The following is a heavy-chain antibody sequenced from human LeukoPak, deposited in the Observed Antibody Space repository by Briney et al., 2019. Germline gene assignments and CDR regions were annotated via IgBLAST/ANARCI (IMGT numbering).Heavy chain of an antibody. V-gene: IGHV3-43*01. Sequence: RPGGSLRLSCAASGFTFDDYTMHWVRQAPGKGLEWVSLISWDGDITYYGDSVKGRFTISRDNSKNSLYLQMNSLRAEDTAIYYCARRGPYFDYWGQGILVTVSS. D-gene: IGHD3-10*01. CDR2: ISWDGDIT. CDR1: GFTFDDYT. CDR3: ARRGPYFDY. J-gene: IGHJ4*02.